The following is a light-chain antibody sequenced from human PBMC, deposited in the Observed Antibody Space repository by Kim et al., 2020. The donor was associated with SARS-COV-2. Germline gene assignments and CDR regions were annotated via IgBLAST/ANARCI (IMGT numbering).Light chain of an antibody. CDR1: QSIANY. J-gene: IGKJ4*01. Sequence: DTQMTQSPSSLSASIGDRVTITCRASQSIANYLNWYHQRPGRPPTLLIFAASTLQTGVPSRFSGTGSGTNFTLSISGLQPEDFSTYYCQQTYTFPPTFGGGTKVDIK. CDR2: AAS. V-gene: IGKV1-39*01. CDR3: QQTYTFPPT.